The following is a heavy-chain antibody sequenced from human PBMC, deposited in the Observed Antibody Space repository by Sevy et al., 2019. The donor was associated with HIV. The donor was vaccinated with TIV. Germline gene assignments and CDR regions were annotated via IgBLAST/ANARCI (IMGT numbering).Heavy chain of an antibody. CDR2: IKSKTDGGTT. V-gene: IGHV3-15*01. J-gene: IGHJ5*02. CDR1: GFTFSNAW. Sequence: GGSLRLSCAASGFTFSNAWMSWVRQAPGKGLEWVGRIKSKTDGGTTDYAAPVKGRFTISRDDSKNTLYLQMNSLKTEDTAVYYSTTDIAAAGLYHWFDPWGQGTLVTVSS. CDR3: TTDIAAAGLYHWFDP. D-gene: IGHD6-13*01.